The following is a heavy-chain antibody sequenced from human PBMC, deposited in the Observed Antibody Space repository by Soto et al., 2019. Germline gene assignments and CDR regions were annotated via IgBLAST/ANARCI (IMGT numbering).Heavy chain of an antibody. D-gene: IGHD2-15*01. CDR1: GGSFSGYY. CDR3: ARDSASSRAA. CDR2: INHSGST. J-gene: IGHJ5*02. Sequence: SETLSLTCAVYGGSFSGYYWSWIRQPPGKGLEWIGEINHSGSTNYNPSLKSRVTISVDTSKNQFSPKLSSVTAADTAVYYCARDSASSRAAWGQGTLVTVSS. V-gene: IGHV4-34*01.